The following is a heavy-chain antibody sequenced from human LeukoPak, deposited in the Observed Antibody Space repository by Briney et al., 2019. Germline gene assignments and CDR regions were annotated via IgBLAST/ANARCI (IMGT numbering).Heavy chain of an antibody. V-gene: IGHV3-23*01. CDR3: AKDSDILTGYEFDY. J-gene: IGHJ4*02. Sequence: GGSLRLSCAASGFTLSSYAMSWVRQAPGKGLEWVSAISGSGGSTYYADSVKGRFTISRDNSKNTLYLQMNSLRAEDTAVYYCAKDSDILTGYEFDYWGQGTLVTVSS. D-gene: IGHD3-9*01. CDR1: GFTLSSYA. CDR2: ISGSGGST.